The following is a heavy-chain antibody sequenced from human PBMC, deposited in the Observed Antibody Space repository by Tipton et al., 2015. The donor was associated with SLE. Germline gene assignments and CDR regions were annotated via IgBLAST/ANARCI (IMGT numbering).Heavy chain of an antibody. CDR3: ARGQGYYDFWSGYYKNYYYMDV. D-gene: IGHD3-3*01. Sequence: LRLSCAVYGGSFSGYYWSWIRQPPGKGLEWIGEINHSGSTNYNPSLKSRVTISVDTSKNQFSLKLSSVTAADTAAYYCARGQGYYDFWSGYYKNYYYMDVWGKGTTVTVSS. J-gene: IGHJ6*03. CDR1: GGSFSGYY. V-gene: IGHV4-34*01. CDR2: INHSGST.